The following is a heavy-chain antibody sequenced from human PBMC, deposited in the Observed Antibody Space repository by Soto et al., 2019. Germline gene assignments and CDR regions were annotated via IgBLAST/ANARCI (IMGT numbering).Heavy chain of an antibody. V-gene: IGHV3-53*01. Sequence: EVQLVESGGGLIQPGGSLRLSCAASGFTVSSNYMSWVRQAPGKGLEWVSVIYSGGSTYYADSVKGRFTISRDNSKNTLYLQMNSLRAEDTAVYYCARHPISRGYSGYEGWFDPWGQGTLVTVSS. D-gene: IGHD5-12*01. J-gene: IGHJ5*02. CDR3: ARHPISRGYSGYEGWFDP. CDR2: IYSGGST. CDR1: GFTVSSNY.